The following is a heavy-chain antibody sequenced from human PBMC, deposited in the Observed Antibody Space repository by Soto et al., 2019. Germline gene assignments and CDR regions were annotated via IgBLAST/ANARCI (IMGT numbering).Heavy chain of an antibody. Sequence: VQLVESGGGLVQPGGSLRLSCAASGFTFSTYEMNWVRQAPGKGLEWVSYISSSGSTIYYADSVKGRFTISRDNGKNSLYLQMNSLRAEDTAVYYCARESHYGSGTYFYWGQGTLVTVSS. CDR3: ARESHYGSGTYFY. CDR1: GFTFSTYE. J-gene: IGHJ4*02. V-gene: IGHV3-48*03. CDR2: ISSSGSTI. D-gene: IGHD3-10*01.